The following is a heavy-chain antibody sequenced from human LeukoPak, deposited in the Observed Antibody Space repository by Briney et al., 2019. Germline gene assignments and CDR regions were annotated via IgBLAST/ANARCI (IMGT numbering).Heavy chain of an antibody. V-gene: IGHV4-34*01. CDR3: ARRGFDSSGYYALGY. CDR2: INHSGST. D-gene: IGHD3-22*01. CDR1: GGSFSGYY. Sequence: SETLSLTCAAYGGSFSGYYWSWIRQPPGKGLEWIGEINHSGSTNYNPSLKSRVTISVDTSKNQFSLKLSSVTAADTAVYYCARRGFDSSGYYALGYWGQGTLVTVSS. J-gene: IGHJ4*02.